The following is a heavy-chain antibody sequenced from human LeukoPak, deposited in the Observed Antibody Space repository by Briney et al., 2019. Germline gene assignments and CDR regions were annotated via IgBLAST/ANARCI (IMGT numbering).Heavy chain of an antibody. D-gene: IGHD3-9*01. Sequence: GESLKISCKASGYTFTGYYMDWVRQAPGQGLEWMGRINPNSGGTNYAQKFQGRVTMTRDTSISTAYMELSRLRSDDTAVYYCARGSRYYDILTGRDYWGQGTLVTVSS. CDR1: GYTFTGYY. J-gene: IGHJ4*02. CDR3: ARGSRYYDILTGRDY. V-gene: IGHV1-2*06. CDR2: INPNSGGT.